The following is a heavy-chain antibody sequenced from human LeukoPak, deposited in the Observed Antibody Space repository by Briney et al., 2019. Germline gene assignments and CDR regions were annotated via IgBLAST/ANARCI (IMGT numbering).Heavy chain of an antibody. J-gene: IGHJ6*02. Sequence: ASVKVSCKASGYTFTSYGISWVRQAPGEGLEWVGWISAYNGNTNYAQKLQGRVTMTTDTSTSAAYMELRSLRSDDTAVYYCAGRARSSSLYYYGMDVWGRGTTVTVSS. D-gene: IGHD6-13*01. CDR2: ISAYNGNT. V-gene: IGHV1-18*01. CDR3: AGRARSSSLYYYGMDV. CDR1: GYTFTSYG.